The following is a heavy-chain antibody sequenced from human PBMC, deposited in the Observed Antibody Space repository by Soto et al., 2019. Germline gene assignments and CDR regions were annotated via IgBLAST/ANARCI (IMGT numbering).Heavy chain of an antibody. CDR2: IRGRSKKFAT. V-gene: IGHV3-73*01. Sequence: EVQLVESGGGWVQPGGSLKVSCAGLGFNFSDSALHWVRQPSGKGLEWIGRIRGRSKKFATSYATSVRGRFSLSRDVSRNTAYLQMNSLRDDDTGVYFCTARGGDSLQDIWGQGTLVTVSS. CDR1: GFNFSDSA. D-gene: IGHD4-17*01. J-gene: IGHJ4*02. CDR3: TARGGDSLQDI.